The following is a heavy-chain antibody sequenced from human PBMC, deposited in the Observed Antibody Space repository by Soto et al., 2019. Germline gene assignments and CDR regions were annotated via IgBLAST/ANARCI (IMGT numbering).Heavy chain of an antibody. CDR2: IYYSGST. Sequence: SETLSLTCTVSGGSISSGDYYWSWIRQHPGKGLEWIGYIYYSGSTYYNPSLKSRVTISVDTSKNQFSLKLSSVTAADTAVYYCARWWSGSRQGLEPWGQGTLVTVPS. J-gene: IGHJ5*02. CDR3: ARWWSGSRQGLEP. V-gene: IGHV4-31*03. CDR1: GGSISSGDYY. D-gene: IGHD3-3*01.